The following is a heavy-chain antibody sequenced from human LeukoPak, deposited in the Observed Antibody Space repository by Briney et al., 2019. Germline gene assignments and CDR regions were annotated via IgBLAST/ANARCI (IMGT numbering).Heavy chain of an antibody. J-gene: IGHJ5*02. V-gene: IGHV4-39*07. Sequence: SETLSLTCTVSGGSISSSSYYWGWIRQPPGKGLEWIGSIYYSGSTYYNPSLKSRVTISVDTSKNQFSLKLSSVTAADTAVYYCASHPGYNWFDPWGQGTLVTVSP. CDR1: GGSISSSSYY. CDR2: IYYSGST. CDR3: ASHPGYNWFDP.